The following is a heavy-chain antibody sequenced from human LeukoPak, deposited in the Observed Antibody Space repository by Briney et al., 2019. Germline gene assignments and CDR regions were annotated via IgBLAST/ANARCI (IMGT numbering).Heavy chain of an antibody. D-gene: IGHD1-26*01. CDR3: AKGRILVGATDFDY. CDR2: ISGSGDIT. Sequence: PGGSLRLSCAASGFTFSSYAMSWVRQAPGKGLEWVSAISGSGDITYLADSVKGRFTISRDNSKNTLYLQMNSPRAEDTAVYYCAKGRILVGATDFDYWGQGTLVTVSS. V-gene: IGHV3-23*01. J-gene: IGHJ4*02. CDR1: GFTFSSYA.